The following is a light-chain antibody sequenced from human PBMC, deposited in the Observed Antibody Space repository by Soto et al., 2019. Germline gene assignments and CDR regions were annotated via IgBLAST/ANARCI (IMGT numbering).Light chain of an antibody. CDR1: ESISRY. V-gene: IGKV1-39*01. CDR3: QQSFNAPRT. CDR2: DAS. Sequence: DIQMTQSPSSLSASVGDRVTVTCRSSESISRYLNWYQQKPGKAPKLLIYDASTLQAGAPSRFSGPGSGTYFTLTISGLQSEDCATYYCQQSFNAPRTFGQGTKLEIQ. J-gene: IGKJ2*01.